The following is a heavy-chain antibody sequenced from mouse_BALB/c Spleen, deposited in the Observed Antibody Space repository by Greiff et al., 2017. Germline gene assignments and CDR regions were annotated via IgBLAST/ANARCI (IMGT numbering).Heavy chain of an antibody. V-gene: IGHV1-37*01. CDR2: INPYTGDT. D-gene: IGHD2-2*01. CDR3: GSGYGYDVGYYFDY. Sequence: EVQLQQSGPELVKPGASVKISCKASGYSFTGYFMNWVKQSHGKSLEWIGRINPYTGDTFYNQKFKGTATLTVAKSSSTAHMELLSLTSEDSAVYYGGSGYGYDVGYYFDYWGQGTTLTVSA. J-gene: IGHJ2*01. CDR1: GYSFTGYF.